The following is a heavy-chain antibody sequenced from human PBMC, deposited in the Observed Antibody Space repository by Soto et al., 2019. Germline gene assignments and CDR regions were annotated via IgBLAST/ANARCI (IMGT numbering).Heavy chain of an antibody. V-gene: IGHV3-9*01. D-gene: IGHD2-2*01. CDR3: VKGRGAYQVNFGLGV. CDR1: GFTFDDFA. Sequence: EVQLVESGGGLVQPGRSLRLSCAASGFTFDDFAMHWVRQAPGKGLEWLSGLAWNSGNVDYAEALKGRFTISRDNADKCLYLQMRSLRGEDTALYYCVKGRGAYQVNFGLGVWGQGPMVTVSS. CDR2: LAWNSGNV. J-gene: IGHJ6*02.